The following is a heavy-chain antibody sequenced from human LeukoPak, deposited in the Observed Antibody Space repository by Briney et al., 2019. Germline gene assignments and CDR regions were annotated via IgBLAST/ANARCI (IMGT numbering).Heavy chain of an antibody. CDR2: INWNGGST. CDR1: GFTFDDYG. D-gene: IGHD4-17*01. Sequence: GGSLRLSCAASGFTFDDYGMSWVRQAPGKGLEWVSGINWNGGSTGYADSVKGRFTISRDNAKNSLYLEMTSLRAEDTAVYYCARDSPYGDYDAFDIWGQGTMVTVSS. CDR3: ARDSPYGDYDAFDI. J-gene: IGHJ3*02. V-gene: IGHV3-20*04.